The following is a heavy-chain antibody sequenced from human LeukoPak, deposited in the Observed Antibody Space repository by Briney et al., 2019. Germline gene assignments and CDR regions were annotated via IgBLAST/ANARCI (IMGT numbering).Heavy chain of an antibody. D-gene: IGHD3-10*01. CDR2: INWNSDTI. Sequence: QPGRSLRLSCAASGFTSGAYCMHWVRQPPGKGLEWVSAINWNSDTIHYADSVRGRFTISRDNAKNTLYLQMNSLRVEDTAFYFCTKDISSGRPAPYGMDVWGHGTTVTVSS. CDR1: GFTSGAYC. V-gene: IGHV3-9*02. J-gene: IGHJ6*02. CDR3: TKDISSGRPAPYGMDV.